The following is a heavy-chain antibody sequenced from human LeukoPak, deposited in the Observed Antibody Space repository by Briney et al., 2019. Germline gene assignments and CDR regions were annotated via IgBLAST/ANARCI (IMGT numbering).Heavy chain of an antibody. Sequence: SETLSLTCTVSGGSISSSSYYWGWIRQPPGKGLEWIGSIYYSGSTYHNPSLESRVTISVDTSKNQFSLKLSSVTAADTAVYYCARLRQVVVTARGDFDYWGQGTLVTVSS. CDR3: ARLRQVVVTARGDFDY. CDR2: IYYSGST. D-gene: IGHD2-21*02. V-gene: IGHV4-39*01. J-gene: IGHJ4*02. CDR1: GGSISSSSYY.